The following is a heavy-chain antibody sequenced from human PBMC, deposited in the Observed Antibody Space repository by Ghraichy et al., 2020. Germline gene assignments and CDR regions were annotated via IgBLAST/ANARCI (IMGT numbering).Heavy chain of an antibody. CDR2: IRSTSSHI. V-gene: IGHV3-48*02. Sequence: GESLNISCAASGFTFSSYDMNWVRQAPGRGLEWISYIRSTSSHIYYAHSVKGRFTIPRDDGRNSLYLQMNSLRDEDTAVYYCARDSSSRLRTSRPDLWGQGTLVTVSS. CDR3: ARDSSSRLRTSRPDL. D-gene: IGHD4-17*01. CDR1: GFTFSSYD. J-gene: IGHJ5*02.